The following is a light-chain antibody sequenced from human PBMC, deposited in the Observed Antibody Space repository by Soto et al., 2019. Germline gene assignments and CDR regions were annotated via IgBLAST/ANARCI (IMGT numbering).Light chain of an antibody. V-gene: IGLV1-40*01. Sequence: QSVLTQPPSVSGAPGQRIILSCTGSSSNIGAGFDVHWYQHLPGTAPKLLVSDNDNRPSGLPARFSDSRSGTSASLAITSRQADDEADYYCQSYDNSLSGVVFGGGTKVTVL. CDR3: QSYDNSLSGVV. J-gene: IGLJ2*01. CDR1: SSNIGAGFD. CDR2: DND.